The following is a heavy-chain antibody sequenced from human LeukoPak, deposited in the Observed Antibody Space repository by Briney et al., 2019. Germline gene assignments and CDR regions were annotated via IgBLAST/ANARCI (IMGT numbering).Heavy chain of an antibody. D-gene: IGHD4-17*01. CDR3: ARDVTTVTSNWFDP. CDR2: IYTSGST. Sequence: SETLSLTCTVSGGSISSYYWSWIRQPAGKGLEWIGRIYTSGSTNYNPSLKSRVTMSVDTSKNQFSLKLSSVTAADTAVYYCARDVTTVTSNWFDPWGRGTLVTVSS. J-gene: IGHJ5*02. V-gene: IGHV4-4*07. CDR1: GGSISSYY.